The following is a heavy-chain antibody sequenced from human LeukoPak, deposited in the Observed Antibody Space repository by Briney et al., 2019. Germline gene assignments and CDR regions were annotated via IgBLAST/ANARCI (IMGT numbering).Heavy chain of an antibody. D-gene: IGHD2-15*01. CDR2: IFYTGNT. CDR1: GGSISGYH. J-gene: IGHJ5*02. Sequence: SETLSLTCTVTGGSISGYHWNWIRQSPGKGLEWISNIFYTGNTDYNPSLKSRVTISINTSKNEISLILRSVTAADTAVYCCARKTYCSGGRCYGENWFDPWGQGILVTVSS. V-gene: IGHV4-59*08. CDR3: ARKTYCSGGRCYGENWFDP.